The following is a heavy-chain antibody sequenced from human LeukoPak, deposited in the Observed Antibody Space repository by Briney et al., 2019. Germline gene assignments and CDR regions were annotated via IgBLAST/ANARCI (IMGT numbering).Heavy chain of an antibody. D-gene: IGHD3/OR15-3a*01. CDR2: ISTYNGNT. CDR1: GYTFTTYA. J-gene: IGHJ4*02. Sequence: ASVKVSCKASGYTFTTYAVSWVRQAPGQGLEWMGWISTYNGNTEYVKSLQGRVTMTIDTSSSTAYMELRGLKSDDTAVYYCARFWTGYLPDYWGQGTLVTVSS. CDR3: ARFWTGYLPDY. V-gene: IGHV1-18*01.